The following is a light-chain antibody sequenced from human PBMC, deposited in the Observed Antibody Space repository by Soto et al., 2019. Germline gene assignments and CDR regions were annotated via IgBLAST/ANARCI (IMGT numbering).Light chain of an antibody. J-gene: IGKJ1*01. Sequence: DIQMTQSPSSLSTSVGDRVSITCRASQGISTFLNWYQQKPGKAPRLLIYAASRLQSGVPARFGGSGSGTEFTLIISSLQPDDFATYYCQQYNSYSEAFGQGTKVDIK. CDR1: QGISTF. CDR3: QQYNSYSEA. V-gene: IGKV1-5*01. CDR2: AAS.